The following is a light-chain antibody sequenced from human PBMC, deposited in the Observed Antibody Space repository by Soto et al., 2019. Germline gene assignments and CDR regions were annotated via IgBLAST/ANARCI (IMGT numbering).Light chain of an antibody. CDR3: QTYNSAPLT. CDR2: AAS. J-gene: IGKJ4*01. Sequence: DIQMTQSPSSLYASVGDRVTITCRARQGISTYLAWYQQKPGKVPKLLIYAASTLQSGVPYRFSGSVSGTDFTLTISSLQPEDVATDYCQTYNSAPLTFGGVIKVEIK. CDR1: QGISTY. V-gene: IGKV1-27*01.